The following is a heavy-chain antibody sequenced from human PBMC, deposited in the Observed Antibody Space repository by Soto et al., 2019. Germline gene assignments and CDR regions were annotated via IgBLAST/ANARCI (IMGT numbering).Heavy chain of an antibody. V-gene: IGHV4-59*01. Sequence: SLSLICTASGGAIGCYYWSGVRQPQGKGLEWIGYIYYSGSTNYNPSLKSRVSISVDTSKHQFSLKLSSVTAADTAVYYCARDGRINGMDVWGQGTTVTVSS. CDR1: GGAIGCYY. J-gene: IGHJ6*02. CDR3: ARDGRINGMDV. D-gene: IGHD1-26*01. CDR2: IYYSGST.